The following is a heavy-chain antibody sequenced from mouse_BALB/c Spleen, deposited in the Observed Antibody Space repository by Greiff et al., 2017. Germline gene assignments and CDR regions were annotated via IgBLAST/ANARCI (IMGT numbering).Heavy chain of an antibody. Sequence: EVQLVESGGGLVKPGGSLKLSCAASGFAFSSYDMSWVRQTPEKRLEWVAYISSGGSTYYPDSVKGRFTISRDNARNILYLQMSSLRSEDTAMYYCAREGRLLRLHWYFDVWGAGTTVTVSS. CDR2: ISSGGST. CDR1: GFAFSSYD. D-gene: IGHD1-2*01. CDR3: AREGRLLRLHWYFDV. J-gene: IGHJ1*01. V-gene: IGHV5-6-5*01.